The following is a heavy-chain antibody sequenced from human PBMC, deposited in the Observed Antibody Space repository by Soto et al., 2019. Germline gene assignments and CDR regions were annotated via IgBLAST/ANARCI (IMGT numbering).Heavy chain of an antibody. CDR3: AKGRSYYYYYGVDV. J-gene: IGHJ6*02. CDR1: GFTFRSYS. Sequence: PGGSLRLSCAASGFTFRSYSMNWVRQAPGKGLEWVSYISSSSSTIYYADSVKGRFTISRDNAKNSLYLQMNSLSAEDTALYYCAKGRSYYYYYGVDVWGQGTTVTVSS. CDR2: ISSSSSTI. V-gene: IGHV3-48*01.